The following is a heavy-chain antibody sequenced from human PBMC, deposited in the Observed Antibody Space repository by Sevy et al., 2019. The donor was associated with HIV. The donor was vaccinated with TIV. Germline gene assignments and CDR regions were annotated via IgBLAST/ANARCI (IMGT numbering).Heavy chain of an antibody. CDR1: GFTFDDYT. D-gene: IGHD4-4*01. J-gene: IGHJ6*02. CDR3: AKSGDLKPTRNYVRFYYYYGMDV. CDR2: ISWDGGST. V-gene: IGHV3-43*01. Sequence: GGSLRLSCAASGFTFDDYTMHWVRQAPGKGLEWVSLISWDGGSTYYADSVKGRFTISRDNSKNSLYLQMNSLRTEDTALYYCAKSGDLKPTRNYVRFYYYYGMDVWGQGTTVTVSS.